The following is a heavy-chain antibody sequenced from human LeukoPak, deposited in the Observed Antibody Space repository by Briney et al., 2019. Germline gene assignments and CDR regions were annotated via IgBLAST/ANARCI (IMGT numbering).Heavy chain of an antibody. CDR3: ARGLERLSEVFRSDYYYYMDV. D-gene: IGHD5-24*01. CDR2: INHNSGNT. Sequence: ASVKVSCRASGYTFIGYYLHWVRQAPGQGLEWMGWINHNSGNTGYAQKFQGRVTMTRNTSISTAYMELSRLRSDDTAVYYCARGLERLSEVFRSDYYYYMDVWGKGTTVTISS. V-gene: IGHV1-8*02. J-gene: IGHJ6*03. CDR1: GYTFIGYY.